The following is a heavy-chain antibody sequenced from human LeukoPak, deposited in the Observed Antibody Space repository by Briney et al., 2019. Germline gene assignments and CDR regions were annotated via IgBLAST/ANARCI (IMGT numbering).Heavy chain of an antibody. J-gene: IGHJ6*04. D-gene: IGHD3-10*02. CDR1: GFTFSDYY. V-gene: IGHV3-11*04. CDR3: AELGITMIGGV. Sequence: GGSLRLSCAASGFTFSDYYMSWVRQAPGKGLEWVSHISSSVSTIYYADSVKGRFTISRDNAKNSLYLQMNSLRAEDTAVYYCAELGITMIGGVWGKGTTVTISS. CDR2: ISSSVSTI.